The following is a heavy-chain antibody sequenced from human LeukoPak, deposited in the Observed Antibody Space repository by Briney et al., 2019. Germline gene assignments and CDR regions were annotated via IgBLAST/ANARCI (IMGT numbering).Heavy chain of an antibody. D-gene: IGHD6-13*01. V-gene: IGHV4-28*01. CDR2: IYNSGST. CDR1: GDSISSSNW. CDR3: ARSAFLVTAPGLYYFDY. J-gene: IGHJ4*02. Sequence: SGTLSLTCAVSGDSISSSNWWSWIRQPAGKGLEWIGHIYNSGSTNYNPSLKGRVTMSVATSKNQFSLHLSSVTAADTAVYYCARSAFLVTAPGLYYFDYWGQGTLVAVSS.